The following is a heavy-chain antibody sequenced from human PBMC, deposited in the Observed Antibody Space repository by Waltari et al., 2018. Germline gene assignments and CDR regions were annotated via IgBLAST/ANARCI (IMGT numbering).Heavy chain of an antibody. CDR3: ASVVPAATFDY. CDR1: GFTFSSYA. D-gene: IGHD2-2*01. V-gene: IGHV3-30*01. Sequence: QVQLVESGGGVVQPGRSLRLSCAAAGFTFSSYAMLWVRQAPGKGREWVAVISYDGSNKYYADSVKGRFTISRDNSKNTLYLQMNSLRAEDTAVYYCASVVPAATFDYWGQGTLVTVSS. J-gene: IGHJ4*02. CDR2: ISYDGSNK.